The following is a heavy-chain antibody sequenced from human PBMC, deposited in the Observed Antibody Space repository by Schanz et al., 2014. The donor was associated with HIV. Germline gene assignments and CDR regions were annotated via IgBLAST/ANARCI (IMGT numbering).Heavy chain of an antibody. D-gene: IGHD3-3*01. CDR2: IWYDGGNK. Sequence: QVQLVESGGGVVQPGRSLRLSCAASGFTFRSYGMHWVRQAPGKGLEWVALIWYDGGNKYYADSVKGRFTISRDNSKNTLYLQMNSLRAEDTAVYYCARGECDFWSGYCPHFHYFDLDVWGPGTTVTVSS. V-gene: IGHV3-33*01. CDR3: ARGECDFWSGYCPHFHYFDLDV. J-gene: IGHJ6*02. CDR1: GFTFRSYG.